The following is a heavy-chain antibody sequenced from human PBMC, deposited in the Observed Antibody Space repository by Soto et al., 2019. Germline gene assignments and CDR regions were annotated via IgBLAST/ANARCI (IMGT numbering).Heavy chain of an antibody. CDR2: ISYDGSNK. CDR1: GFTFSSYA. V-gene: IGHV3-30-3*01. Sequence: QVQLVESGGGVVQPGRSLRLSCAASGFTFSSYAMHWVRQAPGKGWEWVAVISYDGSNKYYADSVKGRFTISRDNSKNTLDLQMNGLRAENTAVYYCARDRGKLRGWAWYFDLWGSGTLVTDTS. J-gene: IGHJ2*01. CDR3: ARDRGKLRGWAWYFDL. D-gene: IGHD1-26*01.